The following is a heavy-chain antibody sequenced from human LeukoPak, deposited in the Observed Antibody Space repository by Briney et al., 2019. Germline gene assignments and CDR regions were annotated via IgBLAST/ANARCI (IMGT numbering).Heavy chain of an antibody. CDR2: IIPIFGTA. D-gene: IGHD1-26*01. J-gene: IGHJ3*02. CDR1: GGTFSSYA. Sequence: ASVKVSCKDSGGTFSSYAISWVRQAPGQGLEWMGGIIPIFGTANYAQKFQGRVTITADESTSTAYMELSSLRSEDTAVYYCARESPESYSGSPRGAFDIRGQGTMVTVSS. V-gene: IGHV1-69*13. CDR3: ARESPESYSGSPRGAFDI.